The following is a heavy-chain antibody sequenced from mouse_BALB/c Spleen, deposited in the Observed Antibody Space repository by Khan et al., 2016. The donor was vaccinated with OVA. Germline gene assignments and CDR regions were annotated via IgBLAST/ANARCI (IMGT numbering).Heavy chain of an antibody. CDR3: ARMYGGDFDY. CDR2: ISYSGNT. J-gene: IGHJ2*01. D-gene: IGHD2-10*02. V-gene: IGHV3-2*02. Sequence: VQLQQSGPGLVKPSQSLSLTGTVTGYSITSDYAWNWIRQFPGNRLEWMGFISYSGNTNYNPSLKSRISVTRDTSKNQFFLQLNSVTTEDTATYYCARMYGGDFDYWGQGTTLTVSS. CDR1: GYSITSDYA.